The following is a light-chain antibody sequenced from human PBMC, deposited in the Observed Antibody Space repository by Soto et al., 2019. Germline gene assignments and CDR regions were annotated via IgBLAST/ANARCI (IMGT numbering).Light chain of an antibody. CDR1: SSDVGGYNY. V-gene: IGLV2-8*01. Sequence: QSALTQPPSASGSPGQSVTISCTGTSSDVGGYNYVSWYQQHPGKAPKLMIYEVTKRPSGVPDRFSGSKSGNTASLTVSGLQAEDEADYYCSSYAGSINYVIFGGGTKVTVL. CDR3: SSYAGSINYVI. J-gene: IGLJ2*01. CDR2: EVT.